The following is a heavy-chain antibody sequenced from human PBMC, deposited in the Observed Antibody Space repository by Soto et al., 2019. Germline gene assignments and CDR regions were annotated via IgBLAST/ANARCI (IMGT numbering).Heavy chain of an antibody. CDR2: ISSSSSYI. V-gene: IGHV3-21*01. J-gene: IGHJ6*02. Sequence: PGGSLRLSCAASGFTFSSYSMNWVRQAPGKGLEWVSSISSSSSYIYYADSVKGRFTISRDNAKNSLYLQMNSLRAEDTAVFYCASVYVWSGYYKWKDYCYGMGVWGQGTTVTVSS. CDR1: GFTFSSYS. D-gene: IGHD3-3*01. CDR3: ASVYVWSGYYKWKDYCYGMGV.